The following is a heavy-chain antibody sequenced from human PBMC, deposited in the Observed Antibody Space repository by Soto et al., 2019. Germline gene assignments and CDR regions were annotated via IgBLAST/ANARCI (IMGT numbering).Heavy chain of an antibody. CDR3: ARDYGGDY. J-gene: IGHJ4*02. CDR2: IYYSGST. V-gene: IGHV4-61*01. D-gene: IGHD4-17*01. Sequence: SETLSLTCSVSGVPVSSGSYYWSWIRQPPGKGLEWVGKIYYSGSTDYNPSLKSRVTISIDTSKNQFSLKLSSVTAADTAVYYCARDYGGDYWGQGTLVTVSS. CDR1: GVPVSSGSYY.